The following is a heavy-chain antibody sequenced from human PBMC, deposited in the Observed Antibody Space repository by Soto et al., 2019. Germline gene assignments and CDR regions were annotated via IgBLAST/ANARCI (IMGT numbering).Heavy chain of an antibody. D-gene: IGHD2-8*01. CDR2: ISTYNGNT. V-gene: IGHV1-18*01. CDR3: AGEWSAEVLPGY. CDR1: GYSFTTYG. J-gene: IGHJ4*02. Sequence: QVQLVQSGAEVTKPGASVKVSCKASGYSFTTYGISWVRQAPGQGLEWMGWISTYNGNTKYAQKFQGRVTITTDTSATTAYMRLRCVTSDDKAGYYCAGEWSAEVLPGYWGQGTLVTVSS.